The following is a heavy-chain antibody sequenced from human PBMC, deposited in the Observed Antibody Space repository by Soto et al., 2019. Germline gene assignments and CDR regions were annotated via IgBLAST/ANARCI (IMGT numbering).Heavy chain of an antibody. Sequence: GASVKVSCKVCGYTLTELYLHWVRQAPGKGLEWMGGFDPEDGETIYAQKFQGRVTMTEDTSTDTAYMELSSLRSEDTAVYYCATFTGDDAFDIWGQGTMVTVSS. CDR1: GYTLTELY. J-gene: IGHJ3*02. CDR2: FDPEDGET. CDR3: ATFTGDDAFDI. V-gene: IGHV1-24*01. D-gene: IGHD3-10*01.